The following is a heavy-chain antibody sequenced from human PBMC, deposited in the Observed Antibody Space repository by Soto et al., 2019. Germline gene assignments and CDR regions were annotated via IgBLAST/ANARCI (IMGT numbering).Heavy chain of an antibody. Sequence: QVQLVQSGAEVKKPGASVKVSFKASGYSFTSYVMHWVREAPGQRFEWMGWINAGNGNTKYSQKFQGRVTITRDTSASTAYMELSSLRSEDSAVYYCASSRITMVPYGMDVWGQGTTVTVSS. CDR2: INAGNGNT. CDR1: GYSFTSYV. J-gene: IGHJ6*02. V-gene: IGHV1-3*01. D-gene: IGHD3-10*01. CDR3: ASSRITMVPYGMDV.